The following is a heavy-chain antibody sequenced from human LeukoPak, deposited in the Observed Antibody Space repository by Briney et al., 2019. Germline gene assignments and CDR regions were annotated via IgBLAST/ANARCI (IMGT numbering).Heavy chain of an antibody. Sequence: ASVKVSCKASGYTFTSYYMHWVRQAPGQGLEWMGIINPSGGSTSYAQKFQGRVTMTRDTSTSTVYMELSSLRSEDTAVYYCAREQRHGYSSSWSLDYWGQGTLVTVSS. CDR1: GYTFTSYY. J-gene: IGHJ4*02. CDR2: INPSGGST. V-gene: IGHV1-46*01. D-gene: IGHD6-13*01. CDR3: AREQRHGYSSSWSLDY.